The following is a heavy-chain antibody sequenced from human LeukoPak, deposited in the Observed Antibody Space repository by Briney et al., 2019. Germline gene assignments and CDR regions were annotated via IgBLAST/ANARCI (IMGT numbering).Heavy chain of an antibody. V-gene: IGHV1-69*13. D-gene: IGHD2-15*01. CDR3: ARDRLPHCSGGSCYSDYYYGMDV. CDR1: GGTFSSYA. Sequence: ASVKVSCKASGGTFSSYAISWVRQAPGQGLEWMGGIIPIFGTANYAQKFQGRVTITADESTSTAYMELSSLRSEDTAVYYCARDRLPHCSGGSCYSDYYYGMDVWGQGTTVTVSS. J-gene: IGHJ6*02. CDR2: IIPIFGTA.